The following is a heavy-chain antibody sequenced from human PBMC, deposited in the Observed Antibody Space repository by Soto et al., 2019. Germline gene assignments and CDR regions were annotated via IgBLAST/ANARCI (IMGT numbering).Heavy chain of an antibody. V-gene: IGHV2-26*01. CDR3: ARSDPYYYYMDV. CDR1: GFSLSNARMG. J-gene: IGHJ6*03. CDR2: IFSNDEK. Sequence: QVTLKESGPVLVKPTETLTLTCTVSGFSLSNARMGVSWIRQPPGKALEWLAHIFSNDEKSFSTSLKSRIAISKNTANSQVVLTMTHMDPVDTATFYCARSDPYYYYMDVWGKGTTVTVSS.